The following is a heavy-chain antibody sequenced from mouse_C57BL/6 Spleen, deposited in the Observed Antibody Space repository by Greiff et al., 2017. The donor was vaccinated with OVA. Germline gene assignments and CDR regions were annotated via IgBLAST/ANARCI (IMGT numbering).Heavy chain of an antibody. V-gene: IGHV1-53*01. CDR2: INPSNGGT. Sequence: QVQLQQPGTELVKPGASVKLSCKASGYTFTSYWMHWVKQRPGQGLEWIGNINPSNGGTNYNEKFKSKATLTVDKSSSTAYMQLSSLTSEDSAVYYCARGGGSSYGWYFDVWGTGTTVTVSS. CDR3: ARGGGSSYGWYFDV. CDR1: GYTFTSYW. J-gene: IGHJ1*03. D-gene: IGHD1-1*01.